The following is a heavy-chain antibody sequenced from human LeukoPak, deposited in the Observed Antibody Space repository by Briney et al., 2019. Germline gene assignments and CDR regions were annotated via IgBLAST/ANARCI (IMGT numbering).Heavy chain of an antibody. Sequence: ASVKVSCKASGYTFTIYDINWVRPATGQGLEWMGWMNPNSGNTGYAQKFQGRVTMTRNTSISTAYMELSSLRSEDTAVYYCARLSRLLWFGELLFGMDVWGQGTTVTVSS. CDR1: GYTFTIYD. J-gene: IGHJ6*02. CDR3: ARLSRLLWFGELLFGMDV. V-gene: IGHV1-8*01. D-gene: IGHD3-10*01. CDR2: MNPNSGNT.